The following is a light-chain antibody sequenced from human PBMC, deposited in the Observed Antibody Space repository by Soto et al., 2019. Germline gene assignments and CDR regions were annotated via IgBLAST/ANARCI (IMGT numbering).Light chain of an antibody. V-gene: IGKV3-20*01. J-gene: IGKJ5*01. CDR2: GAS. CDR3: QHYGSSPST. CDR1: QSVSNNF. Sequence: EIVLTQSPGTLSLSPGERATLSCRASQSVSNNFLAWYQQKPGQAPRLLIYGASRRATGIPDRFSGSGSGTDFTLTISRLESEDFALYYCQHYGSSPSTFGQGTRLEIK.